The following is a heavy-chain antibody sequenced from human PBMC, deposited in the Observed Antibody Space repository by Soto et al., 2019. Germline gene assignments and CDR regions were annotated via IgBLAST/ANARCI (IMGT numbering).Heavy chain of an antibody. CDR2: ISYDGSNK. Sequence: QVQLVESGGGVVQPGRSLRLSCAASGFTFSSYGMHWVRQAPGKGLEWVAVISYDGSNKYYADSVKGRFTISRDNSKNTLYLQMNGLRAEDTAVYYCATERGQWLVILVGAFDIWGQGTMVTVSS. D-gene: IGHD6-19*01. V-gene: IGHV3-30*03. CDR1: GFTFSSYG. CDR3: ATERGQWLVILVGAFDI. J-gene: IGHJ3*02.